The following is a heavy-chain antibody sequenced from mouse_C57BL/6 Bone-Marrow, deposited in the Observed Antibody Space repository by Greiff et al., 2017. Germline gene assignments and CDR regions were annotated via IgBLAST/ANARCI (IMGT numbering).Heavy chain of an antibody. D-gene: IGHD2-2*01. CDR2: CYPGSGSI. CDR1: GYTFTEYT. J-gene: IGHJ3*01. CDR3: ARQRTMVTTGPFAY. Sequence: VQLQQSGAELVKPGASVKLSCKASGYTFTEYTIHWVKKRSGQGLAWIGWCYPGSGSIKYNEKFKDKDTLTADKSSSSVYMELSRLTSEYSAVYFCARQRTMVTTGPFAYWGQGTLVTVSA. V-gene: IGHV1-62-2*01.